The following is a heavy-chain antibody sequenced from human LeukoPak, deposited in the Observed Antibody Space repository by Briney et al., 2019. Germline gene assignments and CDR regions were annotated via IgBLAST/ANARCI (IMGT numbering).Heavy chain of an antibody. CDR3: ASGREMGTYYYYYMDV. V-gene: IGHV4-39*01. D-gene: IGHD7-27*01. J-gene: IGHJ6*03. Sequence: GSLRLSCAASGFTFSSYAMSWIRQPPGKGLEWIGSIYYSGSTYYNPSLKSRVTISVDTSKNQFSLKLSSVTAADTAVYYCASGREMGTYYYYYMDVWGKGTTVTVSS. CDR1: GFTFSSYA. CDR2: IYYSGST.